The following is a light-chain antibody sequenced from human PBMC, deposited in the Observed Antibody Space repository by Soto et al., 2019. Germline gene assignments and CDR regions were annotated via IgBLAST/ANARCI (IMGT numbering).Light chain of an antibody. CDR2: DVS. Sequence: QSVLTPPASVSGSPGHSISISCTGTSSDIGGYTHVSWYQQYAGKAPKLMIYDVSSRPSGVSYRFSGSKSGNTASLTISGLQAEDEADYYCSSYTSVNLYVFGTGTQLTVL. CDR1: SSDIGGYTH. J-gene: IGLJ1*01. CDR3: SSYTSVNLYV. V-gene: IGLV2-14*01.